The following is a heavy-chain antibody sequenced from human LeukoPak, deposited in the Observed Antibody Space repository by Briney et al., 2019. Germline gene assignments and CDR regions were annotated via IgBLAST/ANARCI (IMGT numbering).Heavy chain of an antibody. CDR3: AKSSRAFGGVSDFDY. CDR1: GFTFSSYG. J-gene: IGHJ4*02. CDR2: ISYDGSNK. Sequence: GGSLRLSCAASGFTFSSYGMHWVRQAPGKGLEWVAVISYDGSNKYYADSVKGRFTISRDNSKNTLYLQMNSLRAEDTAVYYCAKSSRAFGGVSDFDYWGQGTLVTVSS. V-gene: IGHV3-30*18. D-gene: IGHD3-16*01.